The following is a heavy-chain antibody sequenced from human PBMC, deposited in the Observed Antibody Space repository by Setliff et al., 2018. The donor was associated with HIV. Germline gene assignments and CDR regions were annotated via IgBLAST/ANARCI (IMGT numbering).Heavy chain of an antibody. CDR1: GFSFSAFW. V-gene: IGHV3-7*01. D-gene: IGHD3-22*01. Sequence: PGGSLRLSCAASGFSFSAFWMTWVRQAPGKGLEWVANMNQDGNEKYYVDSVKGRFTISRDNAKNSLYLQMNSLRAEDTAVYYCARVRGITMIVVVILDAFDIWGQGTMVTVSS. J-gene: IGHJ3*02. CDR2: MNQDGNEK. CDR3: ARVRGITMIVVVILDAFDI.